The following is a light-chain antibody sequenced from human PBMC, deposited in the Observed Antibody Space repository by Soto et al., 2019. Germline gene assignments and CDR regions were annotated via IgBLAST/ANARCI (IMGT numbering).Light chain of an antibody. CDR1: QSISRF. V-gene: IGKV1-5*01. CDR2: DAS. Sequence: DIQMTQSPSSLSASVGDRVTITCRASQSISRFLNWYQQKPGKAPKLLIYDASSLESGVPSRFSGSGSGTEFTLTISSLQPDDFATYYCQQYNSYSRTFGQGTKVDI. CDR3: QQYNSYSRT. J-gene: IGKJ1*01.